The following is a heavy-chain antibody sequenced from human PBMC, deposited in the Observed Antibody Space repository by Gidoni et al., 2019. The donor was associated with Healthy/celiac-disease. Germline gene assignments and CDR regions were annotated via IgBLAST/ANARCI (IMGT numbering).Heavy chain of an antibody. V-gene: IGHV3-15*01. Sequence: ELQLVDSGGVFVEPGVSLLLSCSASGFPFHNSWMTWVRQAPGKGMEWVGRIKSKTDGGTTDYAAPVRGRFTISRDDSKNTLFLKMNSLKTEDTAVYYCTTYSPVTTKNWDSDYWGQGTMVTVSS. CDR2: IKSKTDGGTT. J-gene: IGHJ4*02. CDR3: TTYSPVTTKNWDSDY. D-gene: IGHD4-17*01. CDR1: GFPFHNSW.